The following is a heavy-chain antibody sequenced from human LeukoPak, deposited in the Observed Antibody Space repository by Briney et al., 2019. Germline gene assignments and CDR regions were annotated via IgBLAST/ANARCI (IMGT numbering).Heavy chain of an antibody. D-gene: IGHD3-10*01. CDR1: GFTFSSYA. Sequence: GGSLRLSCAASGFTFSSYAMSWVRQAPGKGLEWVSAISGSGGSTYYADSVKGRFTISRDNPKNTLYLQMNSLRAEDTAVYYCAKAMVRGEEYYYGMDVWGQGTTVTVSS. CDR3: AKAMVRGEEYYYGMDV. J-gene: IGHJ6*02. CDR2: ISGSGGST. V-gene: IGHV3-23*01.